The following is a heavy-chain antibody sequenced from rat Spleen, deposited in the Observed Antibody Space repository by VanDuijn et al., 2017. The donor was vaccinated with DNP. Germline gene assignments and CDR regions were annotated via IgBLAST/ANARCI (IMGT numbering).Heavy chain of an antibody. J-gene: IGHJ4*01. Sequence: EVQLQESGPGLVKPSQSLSLTCSVTGYSITANYWGWIRKFPGNKMEWMAYISYSGNTGYNPSLKSRISITRDTSKNQFFLQLNSVTTEDTATYYCARLRSTLYVMDAWGQGASVTVSS. V-gene: IGHV3-1*01. D-gene: IGHD1-4*01. CDR2: ISYSGNT. CDR1: GYSITANY. CDR3: ARLRSTLYVMDA.